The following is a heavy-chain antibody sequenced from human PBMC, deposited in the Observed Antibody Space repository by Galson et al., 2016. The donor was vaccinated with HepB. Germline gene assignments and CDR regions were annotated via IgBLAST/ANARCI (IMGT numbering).Heavy chain of an antibody. CDR1: GDSVSTKSAA. CDR2: TYYRSKWYN. CDR3: ARGVAPWALGSMGFHMDV. J-gene: IGHJ6*02. D-gene: IGHD1-26*01. Sequence: CAISGDSVSTKSAAWNWIRQSPSRGLEWLGRTYYRSKWYNEYAVSVQSRITINPDTSKNQFSLQLNSVTLEDTAVYYCARGVAPWALGSMGFHMDVWGQGTPGTVSS. V-gene: IGHV6-1*01.